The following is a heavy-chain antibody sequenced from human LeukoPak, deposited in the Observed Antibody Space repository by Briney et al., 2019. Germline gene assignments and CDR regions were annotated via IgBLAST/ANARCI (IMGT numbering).Heavy chain of an antibody. D-gene: IGHD6-19*01. J-gene: IGHJ6*02. Sequence: GGSLRLSCAASGFTFSSYWMSWVRQAPGKGLEWVANIKQDGSEKYYVDSVKGRFTISRDNAKNSLYLQMNSLGAEDTAVYYCAREPARIAVAEGPGYSYYGMDVWGQGTTVTVSS. CDR1: GFTFSSYW. CDR3: AREPARIAVAEGPGYSYYGMDV. CDR2: IKQDGSEK. V-gene: IGHV3-7*03.